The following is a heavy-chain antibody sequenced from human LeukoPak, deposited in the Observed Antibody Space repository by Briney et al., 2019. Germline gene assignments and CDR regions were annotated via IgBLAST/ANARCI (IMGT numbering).Heavy chain of an antibody. CDR3: ARGAIQLWGSDY. J-gene: IGHJ4*02. D-gene: IGHD5-18*01. CDR2: ISAYNGNT. Sequence: ASVKVSCKASGGTFSSYAISWVRQAPGQGLEWMGWISAYNGNTNYAQKLQGRVTMTTDTSTSTAYMELRSLRSDDTAVYYCARGAIQLWGSDYWGQGTLVTVSS. CDR1: GGTFSSYA. V-gene: IGHV1-18*01.